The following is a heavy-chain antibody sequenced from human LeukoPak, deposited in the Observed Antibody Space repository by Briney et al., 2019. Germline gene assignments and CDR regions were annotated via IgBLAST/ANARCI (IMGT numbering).Heavy chain of an antibody. CDR3: ARTAGPDAFDI. V-gene: IGHV1-69*13. D-gene: IGHD6-19*01. J-gene: IGHJ3*02. CDR2: IIPIFGTA. Sequence: ASVKVSCKASGGTFSSYAISWVRQAPGQGLEWMGGIIPIFGTANYAQKFQGRVTITADESTSTAYVELSSLRSEDTAVYYCARTAGPDAFDIWGQGTMVTVSS. CDR1: GGTFSSYA.